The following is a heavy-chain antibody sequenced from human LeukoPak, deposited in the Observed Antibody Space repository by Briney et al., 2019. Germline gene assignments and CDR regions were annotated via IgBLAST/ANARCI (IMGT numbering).Heavy chain of an antibody. CDR2: IIPIFGTA. Sequence: GASVKVSCKASGGTFSSYAISWVRQAPGQGLEWMGGIIPIFGTANYAQKFQGRVTITTDESTSTAYMELSSLRSEDTAVYYCARGSGIAAAGWGVDIWGQGTMVTVSS. V-gene: IGHV1-69*05. CDR1: GGTFSSYA. D-gene: IGHD6-13*01. J-gene: IGHJ3*02. CDR3: ARGSGIAAAGWGVDI.